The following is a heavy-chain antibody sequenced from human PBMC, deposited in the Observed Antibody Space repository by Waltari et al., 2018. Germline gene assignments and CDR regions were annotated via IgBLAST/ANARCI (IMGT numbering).Heavy chain of an antibody. V-gene: IGHV3-7*01. D-gene: IGHD3-16*01. CDR2: IKQDGSEK. CDR1: GFTFSSHG. CDR3: ARGGSGGRYGMDV. J-gene: IGHJ6*02. Sequence: EVQLVESGGGLVQRGGSLRVSCAASGFTFSSHGMSWVRQAPGKGLEWVANIKQDGSEKYYVDSVKGRFTISRDNSNNSLYLQMNSLRAEDTAVYYCARGGSGGRYGMDVWGQGTTVTVSS.